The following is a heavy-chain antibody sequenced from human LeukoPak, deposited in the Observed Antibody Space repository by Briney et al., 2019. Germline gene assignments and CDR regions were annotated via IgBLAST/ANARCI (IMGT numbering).Heavy chain of an antibody. J-gene: IGHJ4*02. Sequence: GESLKFSCKGSGYSFTTYWFGWVRKTPGKGLEWMGMIYPGDSATRYSPSFEGQVTIPAEKSISTAYLQWSTPKASDTAMDSCARRNTSEASAYTLDSWGQGTLVTVSS. CDR2: IYPGDSAT. CDR3: ARRNTSEASAYTLDS. V-gene: IGHV5-51*01. CDR1: GYSFTTYW. D-gene: IGHD3-16*01.